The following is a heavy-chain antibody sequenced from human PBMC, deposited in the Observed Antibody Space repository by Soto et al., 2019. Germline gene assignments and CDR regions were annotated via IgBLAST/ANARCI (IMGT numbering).Heavy chain of an antibody. CDR3: ARDLGYCTNGVCYGMGV. D-gene: IGHD2-8*01. V-gene: IGHV4-59*01. CDR1: GGSISSYY. CDR2: IYYSRST. J-gene: IGHJ6*02. Sequence: SETLSLTSTVSGGSISSYYWSWIRQHPGKGLEWIGYIYYSRSTNYNPSLKSRVTISVDTSKNQFSLKLSSVTAADVAVYYCARDLGYCTNGVCYGMGVGGQGTTVTVSS.